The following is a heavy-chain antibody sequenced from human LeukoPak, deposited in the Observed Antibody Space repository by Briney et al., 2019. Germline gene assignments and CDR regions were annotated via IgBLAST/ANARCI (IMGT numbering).Heavy chain of an antibody. D-gene: IGHD6-19*01. CDR3: ARDPRARIAVAGPGGY. CDR1: GYTFTSYG. CDR2: ISAYNGNT. J-gene: IGHJ4*02. V-gene: IGHV1-18*01. Sequence: ASVKVSCKASGYTFTSYGISWVRQAPGQGLEWMGWISAYNGNTNYAQKLQGRVIMTTDTSTSTAYMELRSLRSDDTAVYYCARDPRARIAVAGPGGYWGQGTLVTVSS.